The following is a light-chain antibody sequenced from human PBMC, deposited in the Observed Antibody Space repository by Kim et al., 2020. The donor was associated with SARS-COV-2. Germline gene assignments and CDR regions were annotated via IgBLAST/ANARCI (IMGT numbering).Light chain of an antibody. J-gene: IGKJ1*01. V-gene: IGKV3-20*01. Sequence: SPGERATLSCRASQSVSSTYLAWYQQIPGQAPRLLIYGASTRATGIPDRFSGSGSGTDFALTISRLEPEDFAVYHCQQYGSLTWTFGQGTKVDIK. CDR1: QSVSSTY. CDR3: QQYGSLTWT. CDR2: GAS.